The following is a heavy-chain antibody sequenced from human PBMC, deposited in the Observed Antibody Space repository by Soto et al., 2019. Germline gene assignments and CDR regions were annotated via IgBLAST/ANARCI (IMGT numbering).Heavy chain of an antibody. CDR1: GFTFSNAW. CDR2: IKSKTDGGTT. D-gene: IGHD2-2*02. Sequence: GGSLRLSCAASGFTFSNAWMSWVRQAPGKGLEWVGRIKSKTDGGTTDYAAPVKGRFTISRDDSKNTLYLQMNSLKTEDTAVYYCTTDAGYCSSTSCYMADDYWGQGTLVTVSS. J-gene: IGHJ4*02. V-gene: IGHV3-15*01. CDR3: TTDAGYCSSTSCYMADDY.